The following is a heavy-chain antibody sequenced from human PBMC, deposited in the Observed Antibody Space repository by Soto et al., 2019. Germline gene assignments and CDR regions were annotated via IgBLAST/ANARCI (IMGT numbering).Heavy chain of an antibody. V-gene: IGHV4-39*01. CDR3: ARHRLVVVAARAGWFDP. D-gene: IGHD2-15*01. Sequence: PSETLSLTCTVSGGSISSSSYYWGWIRQPPGMGLEWIGSIYYSGSTYYNPSLKSRVTISVDTSKNQFSLKLSPVTAADTAVYYCARHRLVVVAARAGWFDPWGQGTLVTVSS. J-gene: IGHJ5*02. CDR1: GGSISSSSYY. CDR2: IYYSGST.